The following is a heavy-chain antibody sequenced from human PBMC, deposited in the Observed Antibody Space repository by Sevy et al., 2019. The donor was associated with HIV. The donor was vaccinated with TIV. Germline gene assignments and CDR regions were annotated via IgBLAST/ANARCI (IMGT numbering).Heavy chain of an antibody. J-gene: IGHJ5*02. V-gene: IGHV3-33*01. CDR1: GFIFYTFG. CDR2: ISYDGSNK. CDR3: AGGNLHWFDP. Sequence: GGSLRLSCAASGFIFYTFGMHWVRQAPGKGREWVAVISYDGSNKYYADSVKGRFTISRDNSKNTLYLLRNGLRAEDTAVYYCAGGNLHWFDPWGQGTLVTVSS.